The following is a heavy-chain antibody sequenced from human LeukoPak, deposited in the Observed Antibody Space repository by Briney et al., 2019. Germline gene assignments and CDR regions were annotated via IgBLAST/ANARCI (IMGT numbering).Heavy chain of an antibody. CDR1: GFTFSSYA. J-gene: IGHJ4*02. Sequence: GGSLRLSCAASGFTFSSYAMSWVRQAPGKGLEWVSYISSSGSTIYYADSVKGRFTISRDNAKNSLYLQMNSLRAEDTAVYYCARDPSGFSSYFDYWGQGTLVTVSS. CDR3: ARDPSGFSSYFDY. CDR2: ISSSGSTI. D-gene: IGHD3-22*01. V-gene: IGHV3-48*04.